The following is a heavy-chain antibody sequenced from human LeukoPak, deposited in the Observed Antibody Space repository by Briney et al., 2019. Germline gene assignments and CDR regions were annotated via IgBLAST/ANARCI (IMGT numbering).Heavy chain of an antibody. V-gene: IGHV4-34*01. D-gene: IGHD6-19*01. J-gene: IGHJ4*02. Sequence: SETLSPTCAVYGGSFSGYYWSWIRQPPGKGLEWIGEINHSGSTNYNPSLKSRVTISVDTSKNQFSLKLSSVTAADTAVYYCARVGGQWLVPNYWGQGTLVTVSS. CDR3: ARVGGQWLVPNY. CDR2: INHSGST. CDR1: GGSFSGYY.